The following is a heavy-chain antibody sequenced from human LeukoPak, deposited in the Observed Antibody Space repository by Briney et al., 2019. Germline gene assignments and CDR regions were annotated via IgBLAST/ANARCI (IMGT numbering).Heavy chain of an antibody. CDR1: GGSISSGDYY. J-gene: IGHJ4*02. V-gene: IGHV4-30-4*08. CDR2: IYYSGST. D-gene: IGHD2-21*02. Sequence: PSETLSLTCTVSGGSISSGDYYWSWIRQPPGKGLEWIGYIYYSGSTYYNPSLKSRVTISVDTSKNQFSLKLSSVTAADTAVYYCARLGGDSYAFDYWGQGTLVTVSS. CDR3: ARLGGDSYAFDY.